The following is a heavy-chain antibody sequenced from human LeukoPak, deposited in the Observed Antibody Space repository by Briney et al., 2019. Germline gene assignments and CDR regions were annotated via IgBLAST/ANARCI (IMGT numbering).Heavy chain of an antibody. D-gene: IGHD6-6*01. CDR1: GFTFSSYS. CDR2: ISSSSNTI. CDR3: ARDGYSSSSLDY. Sequence: GGSLRPSCAASGFTFSSYSMNWVRQAPGKGLEWVSYISSSSNTIYYADSVKGRFTISRDNAKNSLYLQMNSLRAEDTAVYYCARDGYSSSSLDYWGQGTLVAVSS. V-gene: IGHV3-48*04. J-gene: IGHJ4*02.